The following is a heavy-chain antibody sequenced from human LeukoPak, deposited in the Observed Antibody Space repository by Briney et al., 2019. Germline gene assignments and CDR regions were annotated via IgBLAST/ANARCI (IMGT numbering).Heavy chain of an antibody. J-gene: IGHJ4*02. D-gene: IGHD4-11*01. CDR3: ARDDSNYVTFDY. CDR1: GYTFTSYG. CDR2: ISAYNGNT. V-gene: IGHV1-18*01. Sequence: ASVKVSCKASGYTFTSYGIGWVRQAPGQGLEWMGWISAYNGNTNYAQKLQGRVTMTTDTSTSTAYMELRSLRSDDTAVYYCARDDSNYVTFDYWGQGTLVTVSS.